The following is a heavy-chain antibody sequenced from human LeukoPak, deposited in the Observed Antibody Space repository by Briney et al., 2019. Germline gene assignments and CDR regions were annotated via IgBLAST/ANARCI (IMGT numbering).Heavy chain of an antibody. D-gene: IGHD3-22*01. V-gene: IGHV3-48*03. J-gene: IGHJ4*02. CDR2: TGSSTI. CDR1: QFTFRNYE. Sequence: AGGSLRLSCTTSQFTFRNYEVNWVRQAPGKGLEWISFTGSSTIQYADSVTGRFTISRDNAKNSLYLQMHSLRVEDTAVYYCASSKWFYFDSWGQGTLVTVSS. CDR3: ASSKWFYFDS.